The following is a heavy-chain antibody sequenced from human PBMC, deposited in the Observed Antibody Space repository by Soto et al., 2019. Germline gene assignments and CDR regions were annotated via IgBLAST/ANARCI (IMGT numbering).Heavy chain of an antibody. CDR3: TRYSYDTSGYDY. Sequence: SGPTLVNPTQTLTLTCTFSGFSLRSSGIYVSWIRQPPGKALEWLALIDWDDEDDDTYYNTSLKTRLTISKDTSQNQVVLTMANMDPVDTGTYYCTRYSYDTSGYDYWRQGILVTVSS. V-gene: IGHV2-70*01. CDR1: GFSLRSSGIY. CDR2: IDWDDEDDDT. J-gene: IGHJ4*02. D-gene: IGHD3-22*01.